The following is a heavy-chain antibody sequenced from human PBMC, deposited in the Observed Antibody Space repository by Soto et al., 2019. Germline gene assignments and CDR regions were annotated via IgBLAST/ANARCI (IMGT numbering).Heavy chain of an antibody. CDR2: INQDGDEE. D-gene: IGHD2-21*02. V-gene: IGHV3-7*01. CDR1: VYAFSSYW. Sequence: PGGSLRLSCAASVYAFSSYWMNWVRQAPGKGLEWVAKINQDGDEENLLDSVKGRFTISRDNAKNSLFLQMNSLRVDDTAVYYCARTADGHHDFLDYWGQGALVTVSS. J-gene: IGHJ4*02. CDR3: ARTADGHHDFLDY.